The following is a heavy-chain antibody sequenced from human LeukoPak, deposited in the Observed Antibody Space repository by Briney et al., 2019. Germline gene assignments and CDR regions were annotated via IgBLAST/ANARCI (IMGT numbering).Heavy chain of an antibody. CDR1: GGSFSGYY. J-gene: IGHJ6*03. Sequence: SETLSLTCAVYGGSFSGYYWSWIRQPPGKGLEWIGEINHSGSTNYNPSLKSRVTISVDTSKNQFSLRLSSVTAADTAVYYCARAVGSGSFQTYYYYMDVWGKGTTVTISS. CDR3: ARAVGSGSFQTYYYYMDV. D-gene: IGHD3-10*01. V-gene: IGHV4-34*01. CDR2: INHSGST.